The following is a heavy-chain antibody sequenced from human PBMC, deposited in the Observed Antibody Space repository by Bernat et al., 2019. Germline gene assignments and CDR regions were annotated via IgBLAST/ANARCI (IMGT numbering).Heavy chain of an antibody. V-gene: IGHV1-18*01. CDR2: RSDYNGNT. Sequence: GEEGKKKGEEGKVSCKEEGETGTREGRSWVRQAPGQGREGRGGRSDYNGNTNYAQKGQGRGTRTTDTSTSTAYMELRSLRSDDTAVYYCARGDQLLSCFDYWGQGTLVTVSS. CDR3: ARGDQLLSCFDY. D-gene: IGHD2-2*01. CDR1: GETGTREG. J-gene: IGHJ4*02.